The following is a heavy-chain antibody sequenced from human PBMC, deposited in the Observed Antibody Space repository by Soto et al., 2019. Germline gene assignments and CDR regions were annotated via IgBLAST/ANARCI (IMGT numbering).Heavy chain of an antibody. CDR1: GFTFSSYA. D-gene: IGHD6-13*01. CDR3: ANQYEYSSSPTLDY. J-gene: IGHJ4*02. V-gene: IGHV3-23*01. CDR2: ISGSGGST. Sequence: HPGGSLRLSCAASGFTFSSYAMGWVRQAPGKGLEWVSAISGSGGSTYYADSVKGRFTISRDNSKNTLYLQMNSLRAEDTAVYYCANQYEYSSSPTLDYWGQGTLVTVSS.